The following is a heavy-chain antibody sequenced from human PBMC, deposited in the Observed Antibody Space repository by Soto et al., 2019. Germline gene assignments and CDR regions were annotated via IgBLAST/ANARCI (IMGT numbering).Heavy chain of an antibody. J-gene: IGHJ4*02. CDR1: GFTVSSNY. Sequence: GGSLRLSCAASGFTVSSNYMSWVRQAPGKGLEWVSVIYSGGSTYYADSVKGRFAISRDNSKNTLYLQMNSLRAEDTAVYYCAISDFWSGYYVYWGQGTLVNVSS. V-gene: IGHV3-66*01. D-gene: IGHD3-3*01. CDR3: AISDFWSGYYVY. CDR2: IYSGGST.